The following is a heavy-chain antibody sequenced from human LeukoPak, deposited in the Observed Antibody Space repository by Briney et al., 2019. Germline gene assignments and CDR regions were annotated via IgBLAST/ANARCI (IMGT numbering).Heavy chain of an antibody. Sequence: SETLSLTCAVYGGSFSGYYWSWIRQPPGKGLEWIGEINHSGSTNYNPSLKSRVTISVDTSKNQFSPKLSSVTAADTAVYYCARLTGYSYYGRFDYWGQGTLVTVSS. CDR3: ARLTGYSYYGRFDY. D-gene: IGHD4-11*01. CDR1: GGSFSGYY. V-gene: IGHV4-34*01. J-gene: IGHJ4*02. CDR2: INHSGST.